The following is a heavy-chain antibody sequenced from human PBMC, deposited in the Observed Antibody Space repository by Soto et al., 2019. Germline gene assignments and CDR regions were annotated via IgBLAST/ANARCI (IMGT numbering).Heavy chain of an antibody. CDR1: GGTFSSLD. V-gene: IGHV1-69*06. CDR2: IIPISETT. CDR3: ARALLSHSYDSGGYDSYFHAMDV. Sequence: GASVKVSCKASGGTFSSLDSNWVRQAPGQGLEWMGGIIPISETTNYAQIFQGRVSIVADKSTSTAYMELSRLRSEDTAVYYCARALLSHSYDSGGYDSYFHAMDVWGQGTPVTVSS. D-gene: IGHD3-22*01. J-gene: IGHJ6*02.